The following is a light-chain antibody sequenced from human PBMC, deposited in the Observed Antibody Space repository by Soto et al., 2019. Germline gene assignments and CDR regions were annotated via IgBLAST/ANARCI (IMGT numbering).Light chain of an antibody. CDR2: EVS. CDR1: SSDVGGYNY. CDR3: SSYAGSNIL. J-gene: IGLJ1*01. V-gene: IGLV2-8*01. Sequence: QSALTQPPSASGSPGQSVNISCTGTSSDVGGYNYVSWYQQHPGKAPKLMIYEVSKRPSGVPDRFSGSKSGNTASLTVSGLQAEDEADYYCSSYAGSNILFGTGTKLTVL.